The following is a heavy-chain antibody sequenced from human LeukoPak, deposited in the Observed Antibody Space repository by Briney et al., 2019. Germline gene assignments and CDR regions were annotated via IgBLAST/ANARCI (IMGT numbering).Heavy chain of an antibody. CDR1: GFTFSSYS. J-gene: IGHJ4*02. D-gene: IGHD3-22*01. CDR2: ISSSSSYI. CDR3: ARDGNDSSGPWDY. V-gene: IGHV3-21*01. Sequence: GGSLRLSCAASGFTFSSYSMNWVRQAPGKGLEWVSSISSSSSYIYYADSVKGRFTISRDNAKNSLYLQMNSLRADDTAVYYCARDGNDSSGPWDYWGQGTLVTVSS.